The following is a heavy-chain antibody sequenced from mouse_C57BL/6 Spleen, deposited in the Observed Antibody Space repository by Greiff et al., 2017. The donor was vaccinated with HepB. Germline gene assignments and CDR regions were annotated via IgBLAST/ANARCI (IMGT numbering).Heavy chain of an antibody. CDR1: GYTFTSYW. D-gene: IGHD2-3*01. CDR3: ARYYDGYYVGYFDV. J-gene: IGHJ1*03. Sequence: VQLQQSGAELVKPGASVKMSCKASGYTFTSYWITWVKQRPGQGLEWIGDIYPGSGSTNYNEKFKSKATLTVDTSSSTAYMQLSSLTSEDSAVYYCARYYDGYYVGYFDVWGTGTTVTVSS. V-gene: IGHV1-55*01. CDR2: IYPGSGST.